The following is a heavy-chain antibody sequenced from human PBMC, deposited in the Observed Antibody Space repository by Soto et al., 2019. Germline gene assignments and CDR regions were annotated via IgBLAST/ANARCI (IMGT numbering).Heavy chain of an antibody. CDR2: IEGDGTEK. D-gene: IGHD1-26*01. J-gene: IGHJ4*02. CDR1: DFTFSSYW. CDR3: VRGLYTGSPHFFF. Sequence: PGGSLRLSCATSDFTFSSYWMTWVRQAPGKGLEWVANIEGDGTEKNYVDSVKGRFTVSRDNAKRSLYLQMNSLRVEDTAVYYCVRGLYTGSPHFFFWGQGTLVTVSS. V-gene: IGHV3-7*05.